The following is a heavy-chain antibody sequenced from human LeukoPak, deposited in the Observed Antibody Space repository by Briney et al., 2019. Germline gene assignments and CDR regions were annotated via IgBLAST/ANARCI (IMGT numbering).Heavy chain of an antibody. Sequence: GGSLRLSCAASGFTFSDYYMSWIRQAPGKGLEWVSYISSSGSTIYYADSVKGRFTISRDNAKNSLYLQMNTLRADDTAVYYCAKGSGSGWYGWFAPWGQGTLVTVSS. CDR1: GFTFSDYY. V-gene: IGHV3-11*01. J-gene: IGHJ5*02. D-gene: IGHD6-19*01. CDR3: AKGSGSGWYGWFAP. CDR2: ISSSGSTI.